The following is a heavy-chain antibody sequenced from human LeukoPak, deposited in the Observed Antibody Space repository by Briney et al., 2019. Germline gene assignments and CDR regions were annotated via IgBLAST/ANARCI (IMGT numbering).Heavy chain of an antibody. D-gene: IGHD3-16*01. J-gene: IGHJ6*03. CDR1: GGSIISGGFS. Sequence: PSQTLSLTCTVSGGSIISGGFSWSWIRQPPGKGLEWIGYIYYSGSTYYNPSLKSRVFISVDTSKNQFSLKLTSVTAADTAVYYCARETSQKGAHYMDVWGKGTTVTISS. V-gene: IGHV4-30-4*07. CDR3: ARETSQKGAHYMDV. CDR2: IYYSGST.